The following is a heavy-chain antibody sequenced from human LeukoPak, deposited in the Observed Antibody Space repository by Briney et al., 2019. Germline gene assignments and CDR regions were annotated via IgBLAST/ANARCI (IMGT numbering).Heavy chain of an antibody. CDR2: ISSSGSTI. V-gene: IGHV3-48*03. J-gene: IGHJ6*04. CDR1: GFTFSSYE. D-gene: IGHD3-10*02. CDR3: AELGITMIGGV. Sequence: GGSLRLSCAASGFTFSSYEMNWVRQAPRKGLEWVSYISSSGSTIYYADSVKGRFTISRDNAKNSLYLQMNSLRAEDTAVYYCAELGITMIGGVWGKGTTVAISS.